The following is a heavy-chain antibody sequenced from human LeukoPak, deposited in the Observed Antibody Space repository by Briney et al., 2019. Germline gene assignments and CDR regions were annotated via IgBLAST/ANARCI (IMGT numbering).Heavy chain of an antibody. D-gene: IGHD6-13*01. CDR3: AKDREGQQLVSYFDY. CDR2: ISWDGGST. J-gene: IGHJ4*02. V-gene: IGHV3-43*01. CDR1: GFTFDDYT. Sequence: GGSLRLSCAASGFTFDDYTMHWVRQAPGKGLEWVSLISWDGGSTYYADSVKGRFTISRDNSKNSLYLQMNSLRTEDTALYYCAKDREGQQLVSYFDYWGQGTLVTVSS.